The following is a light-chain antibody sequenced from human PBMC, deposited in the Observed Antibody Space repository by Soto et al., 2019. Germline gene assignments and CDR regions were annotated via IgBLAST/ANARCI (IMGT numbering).Light chain of an antibody. CDR2: EDN. V-gene: IGLV6-57*04. CDR3: QSYDSSNQGVV. CDR1: SGSIASNY. J-gene: IGLJ2*01. Sequence: NFMLTQPHSVSESPGKTVTISCTRSSGSIASNYVQWYQQRPGSAPTTVIYEDNQRPSGVPDRFSGSIDSSSNSASLTISGLKPEDEADYYCQSYDSSNQGVVFGGGTKLTVL.